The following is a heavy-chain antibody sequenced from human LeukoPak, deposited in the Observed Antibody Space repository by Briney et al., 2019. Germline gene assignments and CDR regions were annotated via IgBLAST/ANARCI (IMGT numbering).Heavy chain of an antibody. CDR3: ARGRWLQFGWFDP. D-gene: IGHD5-24*01. J-gene: IGHJ5*02. V-gene: IGHV1-69*13. Sequence: GASVKVSCKASGGTFSSYAISWVRQAPGQGLEWMGGIIPIFGTANYAQKFQGRVTITADESTSTAYMELSSLRSEDTAVYYCARGRWLQFGWFDPWGQGTLVTVSS. CDR1: GGTFSSYA. CDR2: IIPIFGTA.